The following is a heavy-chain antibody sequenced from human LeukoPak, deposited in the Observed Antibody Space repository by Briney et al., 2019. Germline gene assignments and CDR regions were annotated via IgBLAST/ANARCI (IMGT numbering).Heavy chain of an antibody. CDR3: ARLSKGRYFDYIFDY. V-gene: IGHV4-39*01. CDR2: PYYTGST. J-gene: IGHJ4*02. CDR1: GGSVSSSLNY. D-gene: IGHD3-9*01. Sequence: PSETLSLTCTVSGGSVSSSLNYWGWIRQPPGKGLEWIGNPYYTGSTYSNPTLKSRVTMSVDTSKNQFSLKLNSVTAADTAVYYCARLSKGRYFDYIFDYWGQGTLLTVSS.